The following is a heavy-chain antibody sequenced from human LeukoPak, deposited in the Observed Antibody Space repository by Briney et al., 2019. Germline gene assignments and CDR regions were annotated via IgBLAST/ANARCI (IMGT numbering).Heavy chain of an antibody. CDR3: ARQTKQLVAEPLDY. CDR2: IYYSGST. D-gene: IGHD6-6*01. CDR1: GGSVSSYY. J-gene: IGHJ4*02. V-gene: IGHV4-39*01. Sequence: SETLSLTCTVSGGSVSSYYWGWIRQPPGKGLEWIGSIYYSGSTYYNPSLKSRVTISVDTSKNQFSLKLSSVTAADTAVYYCARQTKQLVAEPLDYWGQGTLVTVSS.